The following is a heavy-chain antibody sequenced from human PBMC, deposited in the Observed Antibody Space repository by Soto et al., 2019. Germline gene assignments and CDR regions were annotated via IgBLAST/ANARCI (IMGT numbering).Heavy chain of an antibody. J-gene: IGHJ4*02. V-gene: IGHV3-15*07. Sequence: EVQLVESGGGLVKPGGSLRLSCAGSGFTFSTVWMNWVRQAPGKGLEWVGRIKSETDGGTLDYAAPVKGRFTISRDDSNNTRYLQMNSLKTEDTATYYCTPLALKYNSDWYPLSDWGQGTRVTVSS. CDR2: IKSETDGGTL. D-gene: IGHD6-19*01. CDR1: GFTFSTVW. CDR3: TPLALKYNSDWYPLSD.